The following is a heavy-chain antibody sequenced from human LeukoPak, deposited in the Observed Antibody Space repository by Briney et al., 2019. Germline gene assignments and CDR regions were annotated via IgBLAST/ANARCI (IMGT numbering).Heavy chain of an antibody. V-gene: IGHV1-2*02. Sequence: ASVKVSCKASGYTFTGYYMHWVRQAPGQGLEWMGWINPKSGGTNYAQRFQGRVTMTRDTSISSAYIEVSRLRSDDAAVYYCVRGGDNYGVDYWGQGTLVTVSS. CDR2: INPKSGGT. CDR3: VRGGDNYGVDY. J-gene: IGHJ4*02. D-gene: IGHD5-18*01. CDR1: GYTFTGYY.